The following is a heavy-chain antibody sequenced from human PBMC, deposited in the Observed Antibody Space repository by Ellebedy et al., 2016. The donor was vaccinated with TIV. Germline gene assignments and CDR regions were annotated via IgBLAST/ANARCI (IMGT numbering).Heavy chain of an antibody. V-gene: IGHV3-21*01. CDR2: ISSSSSYI. J-gene: IGHJ4*02. Sequence: GESLKISXAASGFTFSSYSMNWVRQAPGKGLEWVSSISSSSSYIYYADSVKGRFTISRDNAKNSLYLQMNSLRAEDTAVYYCASVLGPGGIDYWGQGTLVTVSS. D-gene: IGHD3-3*02. CDR1: GFTFSSYS. CDR3: ASVLGPGGIDY.